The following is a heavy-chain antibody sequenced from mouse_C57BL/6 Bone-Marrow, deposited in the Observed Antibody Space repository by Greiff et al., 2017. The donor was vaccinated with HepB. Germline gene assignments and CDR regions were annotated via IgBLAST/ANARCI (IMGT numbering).Heavy chain of an antibody. V-gene: IGHV1-5*01. CDR2: IYPGNSDT. J-gene: IGHJ2*01. Sequence: VQLQQSGTVLARPGASVKMSCKTSGYTFTSYWMHWVKQRPGQGLEWIGAIYPGNSDTSYNQKFKGKAKLTAVTSASTAYMELSSLTNEDSAVYYCTPITTGVGGGFDYWGQGTTLTVSS. CDR3: TPITTGVGGGFDY. CDR1: GYTFTSYW. D-gene: IGHD1-1*01.